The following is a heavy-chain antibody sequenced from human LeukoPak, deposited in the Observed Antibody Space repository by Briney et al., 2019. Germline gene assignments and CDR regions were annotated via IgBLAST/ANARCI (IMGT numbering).Heavy chain of an antibody. J-gene: IGHJ5*02. CDR1: GDSISSYY. CDR3: ARGIIVGATWGENYNCFDP. V-gene: IGHV4-59*01. CDR2: MYYSGST. Sequence: ASETLSLTCTVSGDSISSYYWSWIRQPPGKGLEWIGYMYYSGSTNYNPSLKSRVTISVDTSKNQFSLKLSSVTAADTAVYYCARGIIVGATWGENYNCFDPWGQGTLVTVSS. D-gene: IGHD1-26*01.